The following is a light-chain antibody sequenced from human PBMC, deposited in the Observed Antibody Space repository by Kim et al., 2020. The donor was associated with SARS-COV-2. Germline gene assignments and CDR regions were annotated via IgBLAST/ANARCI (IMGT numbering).Light chain of an antibody. CDR3: ASWEDSLNGWA. CDR1: ASNIRDKP. Sequence: GRKVTLSCSGSASNIRDKPLSWYQQVPQTAPKLLIHNDNQRPSGVSDRFSGSKSGTSASLAISGLQPDDEAHYYCASWEDSLNGWAFGGGTQLTVL. CDR2: NDN. V-gene: IGLV1-44*01. J-gene: IGLJ3*02.